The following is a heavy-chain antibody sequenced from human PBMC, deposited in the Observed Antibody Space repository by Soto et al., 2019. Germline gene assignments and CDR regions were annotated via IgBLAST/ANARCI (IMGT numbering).Heavy chain of an antibody. Sequence: ASVKVSCKASGYTFTSYYMHWVRRAPGQGLEWMGIINPSGGSTSYAQKFQGRVTMTRDTSTSTVYMELSSLRSEDTAVYYCARDAYCGGDCYSNWFDPWGQGTLVTVS. CDR1: GYTFTSYY. CDR3: ARDAYCGGDCYSNWFDP. CDR2: INPSGGST. J-gene: IGHJ5*02. D-gene: IGHD2-21*02. V-gene: IGHV1-46*03.